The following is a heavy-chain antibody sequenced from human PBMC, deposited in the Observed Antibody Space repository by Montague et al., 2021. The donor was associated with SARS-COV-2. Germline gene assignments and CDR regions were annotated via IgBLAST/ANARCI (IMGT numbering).Heavy chain of an antibody. CDR2: INHSGST. J-gene: IGHJ4*02. CDR3: ARVAGMGAMDY. Sequence: SETLSLTCAVYGGSFSGYYWSWIRQPPGKGLEWIGEINHSGSTNYNPSLKSRVTISVDTSKNQFSLKLLSVTAADTAVYYCARVAGMGAMDYWGQGTLVTVSS. V-gene: IGHV4-34*01. D-gene: IGHD6-13*01. CDR1: GGSFSGYY.